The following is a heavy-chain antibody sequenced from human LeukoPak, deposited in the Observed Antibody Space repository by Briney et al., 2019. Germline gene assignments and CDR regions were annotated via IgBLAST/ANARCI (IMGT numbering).Heavy chain of an antibody. J-gene: IGHJ6*03. D-gene: IGHD2-2*01. V-gene: IGHV4-61*02. CDR1: GGSISSGSYY. CDR3: ARSDIVVVPADSDYYYYMDV. Sequence: SETLSLTCTVSGGSISSGSYYWSWIRQPAGKGLEWIGRIYTSGSTNYNPSLKSRVTISVDTSKNQFSLKLSSVTAADTAVYYCARSDIVVVPADSDYYYYMDVWGKGTTVTVSS. CDR2: IYTSGST.